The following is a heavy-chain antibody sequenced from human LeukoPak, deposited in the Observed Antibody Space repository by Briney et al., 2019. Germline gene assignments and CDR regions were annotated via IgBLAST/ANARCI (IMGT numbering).Heavy chain of an antibody. V-gene: IGHV1-46*01. D-gene: IGHD5-24*01. CDR2: INPSGGST. CDR1: GYTFTSYY. Sequence: ASVKVSCKASGYTFTSYYMHWVRQAPGQGLEWMGIINPSGGSTSYAQKFQGRVTMTRDMSTSTVYMELSSLRSEDTAVYYCARPARDGYTYSGGYFQHWGQGTLVTVSS. J-gene: IGHJ1*01. CDR3: ARPARDGYTYSGGYFQH.